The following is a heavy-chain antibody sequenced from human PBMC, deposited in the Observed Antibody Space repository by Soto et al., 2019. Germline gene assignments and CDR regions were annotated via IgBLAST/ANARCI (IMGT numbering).Heavy chain of an antibody. CDR2: ISDGGGDT. Sequence: PGGSLRLSCGASGFTFRNHAMSWVRQAPGKGLEWVSGISDGGGDTYYADSVKGRYTISRGNSKNMLFLQMNSLRAEDTALYFCAKVVGTTALVGIDFWGQGALVTVSS. CDR3: AKVVGTTALVGIDF. V-gene: IGHV3-23*01. CDR1: GFTFRNHA. D-gene: IGHD1-26*01. J-gene: IGHJ4*02.